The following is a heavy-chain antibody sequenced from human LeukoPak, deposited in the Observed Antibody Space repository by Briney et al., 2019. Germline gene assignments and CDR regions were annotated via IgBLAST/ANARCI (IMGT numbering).Heavy chain of an antibody. CDR2: ISSRSGTI. CDR3: ARDRLETIPMVRGVIDY. D-gene: IGHD3-10*01. CDR1: GFTLSSYS. V-gene: IGHV3-48*02. J-gene: IGHJ4*02. Sequence: HSGGSLRLSCVASGFTLSSYSMNWVRQAPGKGLEWVSYISSRSGTIFYADSVKGRFTISRDNAKNSLFLQMNSLRDEDTSVYYCARDRLETIPMVRGVIDYWGQGTLVTVSS.